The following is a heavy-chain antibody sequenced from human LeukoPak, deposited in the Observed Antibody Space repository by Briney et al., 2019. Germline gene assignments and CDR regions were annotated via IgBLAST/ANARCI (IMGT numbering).Heavy chain of an antibody. Sequence: ASVKVSCKASGYTFTGYYMHWVRQAPGQGLEWMGWINPNSGGTNYAQKFQGRVTMTRDTSISTAYMELSRLRSDDTAVYYCARVEAVAVFIVDPWGQGTLVTVSS. CDR2: INPNSGGT. CDR1: GYTFTGYY. V-gene: IGHV1-2*02. D-gene: IGHD6-19*01. J-gene: IGHJ5*02. CDR3: ARVEAVAVFIVDP.